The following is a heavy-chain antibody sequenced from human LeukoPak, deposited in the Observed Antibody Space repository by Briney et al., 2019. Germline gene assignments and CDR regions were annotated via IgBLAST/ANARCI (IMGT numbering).Heavy chain of an antibody. Sequence: GGSLRLSCAASGFTFSSYWMHWVRQAPGKGLVWVSRINSDGSRTNYADSVKGRFTISRDNAKNTLYLQMNSLRAEDTAVYYCARESYITIFGVVIGDWFDPWGQGTLVTVSS. V-gene: IGHV3-74*01. CDR3: ARESYITIFGVVIGDWFDP. D-gene: IGHD3-3*01. CDR2: INSDGSRT. J-gene: IGHJ5*02. CDR1: GFTFSSYW.